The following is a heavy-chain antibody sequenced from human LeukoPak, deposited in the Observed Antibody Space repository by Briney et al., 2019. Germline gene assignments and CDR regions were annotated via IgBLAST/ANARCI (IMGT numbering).Heavy chain of an antibody. CDR2: INPRSGGT. CDR3: GRVAYCGSGCYYYFDY. CDR1: GYTFTDNY. V-gene: IGHV1-2*02. Sequence: ASVKVSCKASGYTFTDNYIHWVRQAPGQGLEWMGWINPRSGGTSYGQKFQGGVTVTRDTSISTAYMELSSLTSDDTAVYYCGRVAYCGSGCYYYFDYWGQGTLVTVSS. D-gene: IGHD2-21*02. J-gene: IGHJ4*02.